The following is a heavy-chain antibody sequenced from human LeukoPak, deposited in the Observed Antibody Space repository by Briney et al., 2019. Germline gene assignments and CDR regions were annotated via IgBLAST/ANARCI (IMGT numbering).Heavy chain of an antibody. Sequence: GGSLRLSCAASGFTFSSYGMHWVRQAPGKGLEWVAFIRYDGSNKYYADSVKGRFTISRDNSKNTLYLQMNSLRAEDTAVYYCARPLAGWQQLIGGLDYWGQGTLVTVSS. J-gene: IGHJ4*02. CDR3: ARPLAGWQQLIGGLDY. D-gene: IGHD2-15*01. V-gene: IGHV3-30*02. CDR2: IRYDGSNK. CDR1: GFTFSSYG.